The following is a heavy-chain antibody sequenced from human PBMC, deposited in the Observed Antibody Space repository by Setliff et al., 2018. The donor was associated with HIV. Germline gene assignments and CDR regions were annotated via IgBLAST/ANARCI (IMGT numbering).Heavy chain of an antibody. Sequence: PSETLSLTCTVSGGSINSTSYYWGWIRQPPGNGLEWIGSIYHTGSTYYKPSLKSRVTISVDTSKNQFSLRLSSVAAGDTAVYYCARHRGAFRLDYWGQGTLVTVSS. CDR2: IYHTGST. D-gene: IGHD3-16*01. CDR1: GGSINSTSYY. J-gene: IGHJ4*02. CDR3: ARHRGAFRLDY. V-gene: IGHV4-39*01.